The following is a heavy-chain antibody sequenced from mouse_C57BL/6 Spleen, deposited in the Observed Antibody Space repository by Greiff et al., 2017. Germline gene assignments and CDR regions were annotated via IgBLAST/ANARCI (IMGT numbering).Heavy chain of an antibody. CDR3: TRGGYYGSMDY. D-gene: IGHD1-1*01. Sequence: EVQGVESGEGLVKPGGSLKLSCAASGFTFSSYAMSWVRQTPEKRLEWVAYISSGGDYIYYADTVKGRFTISRDNARNTLYLQMSSLKSEDTAMYYCTRGGYYGSMDYWGQGTSVTVSS. CDR1: GFTFSSYA. J-gene: IGHJ4*01. CDR2: ISSGGDYI. V-gene: IGHV5-9-1*02.